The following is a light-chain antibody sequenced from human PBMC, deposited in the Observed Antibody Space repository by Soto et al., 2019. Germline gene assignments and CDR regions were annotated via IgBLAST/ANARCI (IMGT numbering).Light chain of an antibody. V-gene: IGKV1-39*01. Sequence: DIQLTQSPSSLSASVGDRVTITCRASQSVSTYLNCYRKKPGEAPKLLIRAASSLEDGVPSRFSGSGSGTVFTLTINSLHPEDFATFYCQQSFSDPPLSFGGGTRVEVK. CDR1: QSVSTY. J-gene: IGKJ4*01. CDR2: AAS. CDR3: QQSFSDPPLS.